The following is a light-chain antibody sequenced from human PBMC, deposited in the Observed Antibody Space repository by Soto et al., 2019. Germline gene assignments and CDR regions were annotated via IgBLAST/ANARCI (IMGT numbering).Light chain of an antibody. Sequence: EIVMTQSPAILSVSPGEGATLSCRASQTVHNNLAWYQQKPGQAPRLLIYDASTRATGIPGRFSASGSGTEFTLTISSLQSEDFAVHYCQQYSNWPPLSFGGGTKVEI. J-gene: IGKJ4*01. CDR1: QTVHNN. V-gene: IGKV3-15*01. CDR3: QQYSNWPPLS. CDR2: DAS.